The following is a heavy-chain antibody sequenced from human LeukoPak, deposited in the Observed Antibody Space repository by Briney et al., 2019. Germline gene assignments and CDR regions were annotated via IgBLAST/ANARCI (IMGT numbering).Heavy chain of an antibody. CDR1: GYTFTSYD. J-gene: IGHJ6*02. Sequence: GASVKVSCKASGYTFTSYDINWVRQATGQGLEWMGWMNPNSGNTGYAQKFQGRVTMTRNTSISTAYMELSSLRSEDTAVYYCASPLRTDYGMDVWGQGTTVTVSS. CDR2: MNPNSGNT. V-gene: IGHV1-8*01. CDR3: ASPLRTDYGMDV.